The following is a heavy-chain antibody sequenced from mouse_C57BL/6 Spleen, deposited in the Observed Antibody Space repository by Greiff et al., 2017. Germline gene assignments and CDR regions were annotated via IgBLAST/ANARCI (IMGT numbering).Heavy chain of an antibody. Sequence: VKLLESGAELAKPGASVKLSCKASGYTFTGYWMHWVNQRPGQGLEWIGYINPSSGCTNYNQKFKDKATLTVDKSSSPAYMQLSIRTYEDSAAYDYARANYGGSDNFDYWGQGTTLTVSS. CDR3: ARANYGGSDNFDY. CDR2: INPSSGCT. V-gene: IGHV1-7*01. CDR1: GYTFTGYW. D-gene: IGHD1-1*01. J-gene: IGHJ2*01.